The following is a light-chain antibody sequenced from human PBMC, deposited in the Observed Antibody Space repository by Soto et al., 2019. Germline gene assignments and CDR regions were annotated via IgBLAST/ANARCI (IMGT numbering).Light chain of an antibody. CDR2: DVS. Sequence: QSALTQPASVSGSPGQSITISCTGTSSDVGGYNYVSWYQQHPGKAPKLMIYDVSHRPSGVSNRFSGSKSGNTASLTISGLQAEDEADYYCSSYTRRSTVVFGGGTQVTVL. J-gene: IGLJ2*01. V-gene: IGLV2-14*01. CDR1: SSDVGGYNY. CDR3: SSYTRRSTVV.